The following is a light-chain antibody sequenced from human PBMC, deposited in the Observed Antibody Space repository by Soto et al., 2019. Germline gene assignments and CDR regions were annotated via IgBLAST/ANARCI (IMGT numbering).Light chain of an antibody. CDR1: QTINSN. Sequence: EVVMTQSPATLSVSPGERVTLSCRASQTINSNLAWYQQKPGQAPRLLIYGASTRATGIPARFSGSGSGTEFTLTISGLQSEDFAVYYCQQYDNWPPWTFGQGTKVEI. CDR3: QQYDNWPPWT. V-gene: IGKV3-15*01. J-gene: IGKJ1*01. CDR2: GAS.